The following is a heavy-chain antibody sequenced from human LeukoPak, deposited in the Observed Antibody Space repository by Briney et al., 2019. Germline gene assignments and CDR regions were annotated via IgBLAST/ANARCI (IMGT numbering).Heavy chain of an antibody. CDR1: GGSISGSSYY. Sequence: PSETLSLTCTVSGGSISGSSYYWNWIRQPAGKGLEWIGRIYTSGRTDYNPSLKSRVTISADTSKNQVSLKLSSVTAADTAVYYCARAVEVATFRGSLDYYYYYYMDVWGKGTTVTISS. J-gene: IGHJ6*03. CDR2: IYTSGRT. D-gene: IGHD5-24*01. CDR3: ARAVEVATFRGSLDYYYYYYMDV. V-gene: IGHV4-61*02.